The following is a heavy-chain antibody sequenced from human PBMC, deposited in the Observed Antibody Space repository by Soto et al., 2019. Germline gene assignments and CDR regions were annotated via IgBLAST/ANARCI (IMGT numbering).Heavy chain of an antibody. V-gene: IGHV1-69*13. CDR3: ARDHMSGSYFDY. J-gene: IGHJ4*02. CDR2: IIPIFGTA. CDR1: GGTFSSYA. D-gene: IGHD1-26*01. Sequence: ASVKVSCKASGGTFSSYAISWVRQAPGQGLEWMGGIIPIFGTANYAQKFQGRVTITADESTSTAYMELSSLRSEDTAVYYCARDHMSGSYFDYSGQGTLVTVSS.